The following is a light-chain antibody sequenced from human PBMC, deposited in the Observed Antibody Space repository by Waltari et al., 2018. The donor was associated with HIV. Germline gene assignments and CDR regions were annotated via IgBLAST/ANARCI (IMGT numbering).Light chain of an antibody. CDR3: QQYDISSRT. J-gene: IGKJ1*01. CDR1: QDIGRW. V-gene: IGKV1-5*03. Sequence: SPSTLSASVGDSVSINCRAGQDIGRWLAWYQQKSGKAPKLIIFRASNLQDGVPSRFSGSGSGTEFTLTISSLEPDDFATYYCQQYDISSRTFGQGTRVEI. CDR2: RAS.